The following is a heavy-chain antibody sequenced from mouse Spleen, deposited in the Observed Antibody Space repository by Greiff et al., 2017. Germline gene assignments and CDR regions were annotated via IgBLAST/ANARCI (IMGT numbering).Heavy chain of an antibody. J-gene: IGHJ2*01. CDR2: INPNYGTT. CDR1: GYSFTDYN. CDR3: ASPYSYYSYGCFDY. Sequence: EVKLQESGPELVKPGASVKISCKASGYSFTDYNMNWVKQSNGKSLEWIGVINPNYGTTSYNQKFKGKATLTVDQSSSTAYMQLNSLTSEDSAVYYCASPYSYYSYGCFDYWGQGTTLTVSS. D-gene: IGHD2-12*01. V-gene: IGHV1-39*01.